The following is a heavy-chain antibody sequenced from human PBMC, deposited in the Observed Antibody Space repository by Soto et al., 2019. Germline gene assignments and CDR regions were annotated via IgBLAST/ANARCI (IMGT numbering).Heavy chain of an antibody. CDR3: ARRKIGSRNWFDP. V-gene: IGHV4-39*01. CDR2: IYYSGST. D-gene: IGHD1-26*01. Sequence: SETLSLTCTVSGGSISSSSYYWGWIRQPPGKGLEWIGSIYYSGSTYYNPSLKSRVTISVDTSKNQFSLKLSSVTAADTAVYYCARRKIGSRNWFDPWGQGTLVTVSS. CDR1: GGSISSSSYY. J-gene: IGHJ5*02.